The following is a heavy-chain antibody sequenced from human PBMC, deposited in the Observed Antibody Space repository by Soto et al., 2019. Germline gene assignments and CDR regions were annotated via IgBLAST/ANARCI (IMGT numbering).Heavy chain of an antibody. D-gene: IGHD3-16*01. CDR1: GFTFSSYA. CDR2: ISGSGYST. V-gene: IGHV3-23*01. J-gene: IGHJ4*02. CDR3: AKDDRIMITFGGDMTLLDY. Sequence: GGSLRLSCAASGFTFSSYAMSWVRQAPGKGLEWVSAISGSGYSTYYADSVKGRFTISRDNSKNTLYLQMNSLRAEDTAVYYCAKDDRIMITFGGDMTLLDYCGQGTLVTVSS.